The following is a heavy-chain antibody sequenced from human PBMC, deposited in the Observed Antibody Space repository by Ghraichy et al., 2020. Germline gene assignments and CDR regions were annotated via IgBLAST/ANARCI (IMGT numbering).Heavy chain of an antibody. J-gene: IGHJ6*02. CDR3: AAIFSYCGGDCADYYYYGMDV. V-gene: IGHV1-2*02. CDR2: INPNSGGT. CDR1: GYTFTGYY. D-gene: IGHD2-21*02. Sequence: ASVKVSCKASGYTFTGYYMHWVRQAPGQGLEWMGWINPNSGGTNYAQKFQGRVTMTRDTSISTAYMELSRLRSDDTAVYYCAAIFSYCGGDCADYYYYGMDVWGQGTTVTVSS.